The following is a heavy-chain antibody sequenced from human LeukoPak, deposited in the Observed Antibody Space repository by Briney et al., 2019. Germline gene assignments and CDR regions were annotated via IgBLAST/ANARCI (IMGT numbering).Heavy chain of an antibody. J-gene: IGHJ4*02. V-gene: IGHV4-39*07. CDR3: ARDSYDSSGYYYAFDH. CDR1: GDSVSSNNCY. D-gene: IGHD3-22*01. Sequence: SETLSLSCTVSGDSVSSNNCYWGGIRQPPGKGVERIGSMYYSGTTYYNPSLKSRVTMSVDTSKNQFSLKLSSVTAADTAVYYCARDSYDSSGYYYAFDHWGQGTLVTVSS. CDR2: MYYSGTT.